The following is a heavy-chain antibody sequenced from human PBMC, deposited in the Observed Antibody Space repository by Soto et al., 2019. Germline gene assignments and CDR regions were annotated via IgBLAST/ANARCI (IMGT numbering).Heavy chain of an antibody. CDR1: GGSVSSGSYY. J-gene: IGHJ4*02. CDR3: AVENYYDSSGYYYGFNY. Sequence: SETLSLTCTVSGGSVSSGSYYWSWIRQPPGKGLEWIGYIYYSGSTNYNPSLKSRVTISVDTSKNQFSLKLSSVTAADTAVYYCAVENYYDSSGYYYGFNYWGQGTLVTVSS. V-gene: IGHV4-61*01. CDR2: IYYSGST. D-gene: IGHD3-22*01.